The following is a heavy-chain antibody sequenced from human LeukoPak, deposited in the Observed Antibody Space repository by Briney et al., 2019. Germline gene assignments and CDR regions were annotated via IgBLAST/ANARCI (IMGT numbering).Heavy chain of an antibody. CDR3: ARNYFDSSGWFYYFDN. CDR2: IIPMFGIA. Sequence: SVKVSCKASGYTFNNYAITWVRQAPGQGLEWMGGIIPMFGIANYAQKFQGRVAISADESTSTAYMELSSLRSQDTAVYYCARNYFDSSGWFYYFDNWGQRTLVTVSS. V-gene: IGHV1-69*13. CDR1: GYTFNNYA. J-gene: IGHJ4*02. D-gene: IGHD3-22*01.